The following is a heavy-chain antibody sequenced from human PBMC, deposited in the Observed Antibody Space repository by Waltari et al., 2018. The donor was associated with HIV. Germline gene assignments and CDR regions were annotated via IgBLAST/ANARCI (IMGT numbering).Heavy chain of an antibody. CDR2: INSDGSGT. V-gene: IGHV3-74*03. Sequence: EVQLVESGGGSVQPGGARRLACTTSAFTSGHSWRHWVRHASGGGLVWVSRINSDGSGTTYADSVKGRFTVSRDNAKNTLYLQMNSLTVDDTARYFCARPDSYCVSSVCYAGIGDWGQGTLVTVSS. CDR3: ARPDSYCVSSVCYAGIGD. D-gene: IGHD3-22*01. J-gene: IGHJ4*02. CDR1: AFTSGHSW.